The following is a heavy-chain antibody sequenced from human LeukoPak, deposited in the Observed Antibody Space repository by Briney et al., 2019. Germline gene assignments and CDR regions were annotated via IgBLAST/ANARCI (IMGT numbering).Heavy chain of an antibody. Sequence: GGSLRLSCAASGFTFSSYAMSWVRQAPGKGLEWVSAISGSGGSTYYADSVKGRFTISRDNSKNTLYLQMNSLRAEDTAVYYCAKSHKKVVAATPIFYYYYGMDVWGQGTTVTVSS. J-gene: IGHJ6*02. CDR2: ISGSGGST. D-gene: IGHD2-15*01. CDR3: AKSHKKVVAATPIFYYYYGMDV. V-gene: IGHV3-23*01. CDR1: GFTFSSYA.